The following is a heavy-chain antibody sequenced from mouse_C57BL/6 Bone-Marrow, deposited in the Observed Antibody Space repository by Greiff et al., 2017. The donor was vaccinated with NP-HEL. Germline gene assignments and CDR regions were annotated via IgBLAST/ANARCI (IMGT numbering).Heavy chain of an antibody. Sequence: EVQLQQSGTVLARPGASVKMSCKTSGYTFTSYWMHWVKQRPGQGLEWIGAIYPGNSDTSYNQKFKGKAKLTAVTSARTAYMELSSLTKGDSAVWGGGGRGMITSWFAYWGQGTLVTVSA. D-gene: IGHD2-4*01. CDR2: IYPGNSDT. CDR3: GGRGMITSWFAY. V-gene: IGHV1-5*01. CDR1: GYTFTSYW. J-gene: IGHJ3*01.